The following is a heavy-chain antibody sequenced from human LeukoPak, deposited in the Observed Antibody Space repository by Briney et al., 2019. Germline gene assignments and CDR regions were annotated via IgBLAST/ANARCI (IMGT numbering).Heavy chain of an antibody. CDR1: GYTFTSYG. Sequence: ASVKVSCKASGYTFTSYGISWVRQAPGQGLEWMGWISAYNGNTNYAQKLQGRVTMTTDTSASTAYMELRSLRSDDTAVYYCARDCSGGSCYSYYYGMDVWGQGTTVTVSS. CDR2: ISAYNGNT. D-gene: IGHD2-15*01. V-gene: IGHV1-18*01. J-gene: IGHJ6*02. CDR3: ARDCSGGSCYSYYYGMDV.